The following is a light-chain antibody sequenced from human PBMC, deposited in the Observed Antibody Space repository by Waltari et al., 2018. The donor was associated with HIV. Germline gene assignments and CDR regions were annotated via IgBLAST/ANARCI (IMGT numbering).Light chain of an antibody. CDR2: GAS. J-gene: IGKJ5*01. V-gene: IGKV3-20*01. CDR1: QSVSSSY. CDR3: QQYGSSIT. Sequence: EIGLTQSPGTLSLSPGERATLPCRASQSVSSSYLAWYQQQPDQPPRLLIYGASCMGTVIPDSFSGTWSGTDFTLTIRILEPEDFAVYYCQQYGSSITFGQGTRLEIK.